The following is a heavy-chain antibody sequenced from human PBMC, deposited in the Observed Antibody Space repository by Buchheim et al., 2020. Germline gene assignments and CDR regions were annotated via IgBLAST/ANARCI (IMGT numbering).Heavy chain of an antibody. J-gene: IGHJ6*02. CDR3: AKGDRGGYDFWSGYYEYYYYYGMDV. CDR1: GFTFSSYG. Sequence: QVQLVESGGGVVQPGRSLRLSCAASGFTFSSYGMHWVRQAPGKGLEWVAVISYDGSNKYYADSVKGRFTISRDNSKNTLYLQMNSLRAEDTAVYYCAKGDRGGYDFWSGYYEYYYYYGMDVWGQGT. D-gene: IGHD3-3*01. CDR2: ISYDGSNK. V-gene: IGHV3-30*18.